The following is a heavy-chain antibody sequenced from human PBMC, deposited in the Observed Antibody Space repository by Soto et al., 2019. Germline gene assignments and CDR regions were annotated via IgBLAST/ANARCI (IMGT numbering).Heavy chain of an antibody. V-gene: IGHV4-4*07. CDR3: ARDAAYYDILTGYYAGGWFDP. D-gene: IGHD3-9*01. Sequence: SETLSLTCTVSGDSISNYYWSWIRQPAGKGLEWIGRIYTRGNTNYNPSLKSRVTMSLDTSKKQISLNLNSVTAADTAVYYCARDAAYYDILTGYYAGGWFDPWGQGTLVTVSS. J-gene: IGHJ5*02. CDR1: GDSISNYY. CDR2: IYTRGNT.